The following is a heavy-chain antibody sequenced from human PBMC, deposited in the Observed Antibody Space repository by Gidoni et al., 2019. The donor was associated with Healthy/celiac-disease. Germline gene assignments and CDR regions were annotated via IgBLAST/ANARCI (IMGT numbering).Heavy chain of an antibody. J-gene: IGHJ4*02. Sequence: QLQLQESGPGLVKPSETLSLTCTVSGGSISSSSYYWGWIRQPPGKGLEWIGSIYYSGSTYYNPSLKSRGTISVDTSKNQFSLKLSSVTAADTAVYYCARQPGYCSGGSCPYYFDYWGQGTLVTVSS. CDR1: GGSISSSSYY. CDR2: IYYSGST. D-gene: IGHD2-15*01. V-gene: IGHV4-39*01. CDR3: ARQPGYCSGGSCPYYFDY.